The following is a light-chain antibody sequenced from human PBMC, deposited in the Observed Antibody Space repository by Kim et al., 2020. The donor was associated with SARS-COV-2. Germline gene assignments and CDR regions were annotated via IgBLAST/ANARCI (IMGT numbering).Light chain of an antibody. CDR2: GGS. CDR1: QTVSSNY. Sequence: PGERATLSCRASQTVSSNYLAWYQQKPGQAPRLLIYGGSSRATGIPDRFSGSGSGTDFTLTISRLEPEDFAVYCCQQYAHSPITFGQGTRLEIK. CDR3: QQYAHSPIT. V-gene: IGKV3-20*01. J-gene: IGKJ5*01.